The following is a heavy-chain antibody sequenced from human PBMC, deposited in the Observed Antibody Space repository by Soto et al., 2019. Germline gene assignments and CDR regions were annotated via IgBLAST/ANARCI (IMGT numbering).Heavy chain of an antibody. CDR3: ARDLAYYDSSGYYKGAFYS. V-gene: IGHV1-69*01. CDR1: GGTFSSYA. CDR2: IIPIFGTA. J-gene: IGHJ3*02. Sequence: QVQLVQSGAEVKKPGSSVKVSCKPSGGTFSSYAISWVRQAPGQGLEWMGGIIPIFGTANYAQKFQGRVTINGDESTSTAYMELSSLRSEDTAVYYCARDLAYYDSSGYYKGAFYSWCQGTMVTVSS. D-gene: IGHD3-22*01.